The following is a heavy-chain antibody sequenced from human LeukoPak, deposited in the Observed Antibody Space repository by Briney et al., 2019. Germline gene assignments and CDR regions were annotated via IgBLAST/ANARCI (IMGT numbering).Heavy chain of an antibody. J-gene: IGHJ4*02. CDR1: GGSIISSSYY. V-gene: IGHV4-39*01. D-gene: IGHD6-6*01. CDR3: ARHLSVRPDY. Sequence: PSETLSLTCTVSGGSIISSSYYWGGIRQPPGKGLEWIGSIYYSGSTYYNPSLKSRVTISVDTSKNQFSLKLSSVTAADTAVYYCARHLSVRPDYWGQGTLVTVSS. CDR2: IYYSGST.